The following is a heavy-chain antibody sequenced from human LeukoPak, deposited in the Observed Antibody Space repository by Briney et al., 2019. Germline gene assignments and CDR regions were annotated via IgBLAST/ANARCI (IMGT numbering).Heavy chain of an antibody. V-gene: IGHV4-59*08. J-gene: IGHJ4*02. CDR1: GGSISGYY. D-gene: IGHD3-10*01. CDR2: IYYSVNT. CDR3: ARHGASGSYAADY. Sequence: SSETLSLTCTVSGGSISGYYWSWIRQPPGKGLEWIGYIYYSVNTNYNPSLKSRVTISVDTSENQFSLKLSFVTAADTAVYYCARHGASGSYAADYWGQGTLVTVSS.